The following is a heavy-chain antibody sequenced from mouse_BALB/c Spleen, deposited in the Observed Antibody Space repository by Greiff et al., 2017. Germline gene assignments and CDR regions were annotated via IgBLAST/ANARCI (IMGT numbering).Heavy chain of an antibody. CDR1: GFTFSSYT. CDR3: TRGSDYGSRWDY. D-gene: IGHD1-1*01. J-gene: IGHJ2*01. Sequence: DVMLVESGGGLVKPGGSLKLSCAASGFTFSSYTMSWVRQTPEKRLEWVATISSGGSYTYYPDSVKGRFTISRDNAKNTLYLQMSSLKSEDTAMYYCTRGSDYGSRWDYWGQGTTLTVSS. V-gene: IGHV5-6-4*01. CDR2: ISSGGSYT.